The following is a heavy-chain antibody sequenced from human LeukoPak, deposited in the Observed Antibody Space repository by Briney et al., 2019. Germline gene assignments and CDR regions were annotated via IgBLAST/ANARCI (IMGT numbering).Heavy chain of an antibody. CDR3: ARVDTAMGWAFDI. J-gene: IGHJ3*02. Sequence: GGSLRLSCAASGFTFSSYWMHWVRQAPGKGLVWVSRINSDGRSTSYADSVKGRFTISRDNAKNALYLQMNSLRAEDTAVYYCARVDTAMGWAFDIWGQGTMVTVSS. CDR1: GFTFSSYW. V-gene: IGHV3-74*01. D-gene: IGHD5-18*01. CDR2: INSDGRST.